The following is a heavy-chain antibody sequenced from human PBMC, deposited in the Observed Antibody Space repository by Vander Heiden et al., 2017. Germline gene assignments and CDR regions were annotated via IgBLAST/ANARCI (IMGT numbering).Heavy chain of an antibody. D-gene: IGHD6-19*01. CDR2: IRWNSGDI. J-gene: IGHJ4*02. CDR1: GFTFDDYA. CDR3: AKGYSSGWSYFDY. V-gene: IGHV3-9*01. Sequence: EVPLVESGGGLVQPGRSLRLSCAASGFTFDDYAMHGVRQAPGKGLEWVSGIRWNSGDIGYADSVKGRFTISRDNAKNSLYLQMNSLRAEDTALYDCAKGYSSGWSYFDYWGQGTLVTVSS.